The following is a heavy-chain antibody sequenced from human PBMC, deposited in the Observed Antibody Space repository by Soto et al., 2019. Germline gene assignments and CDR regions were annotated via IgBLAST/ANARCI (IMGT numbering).Heavy chain of an antibody. D-gene: IGHD2-21*02. J-gene: IGHJ5*02. CDR3: ARDQGVVVTADNWFDP. CDR2: IFSSGST. Sequence: PSETLSLTCTVSGGSITDYSWVWIRQPAGKGLEWIGRIFSSGSTNYNPSLKGRIAMSLDMSKNQLSLKLNSATATDTAVYFCARDQGVVVTADNWFDPWGQGILVTVSS. V-gene: IGHV4-4*07. CDR1: GGSITDYS.